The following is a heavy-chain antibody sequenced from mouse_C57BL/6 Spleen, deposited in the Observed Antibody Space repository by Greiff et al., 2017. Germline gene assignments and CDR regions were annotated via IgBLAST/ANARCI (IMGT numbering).Heavy chain of an antibody. D-gene: IGHD1-1*02. CDR1: GYTFTSYW. V-gene: IGHV1-52*01. CDR3: TLEYGGGFDY. CDR2: IDPSDSET. Sequence: VQLQQPGAELVRPGSSVKLSCKASGYTFTSYWIHWVKQRPIQGLEWIGNIDPSDSETHYNQKFKDKATLTVDNSSSTASMQLSSLTSEDSAVYYCTLEYGGGFDYWGQGTALTVSS. J-gene: IGHJ2*01.